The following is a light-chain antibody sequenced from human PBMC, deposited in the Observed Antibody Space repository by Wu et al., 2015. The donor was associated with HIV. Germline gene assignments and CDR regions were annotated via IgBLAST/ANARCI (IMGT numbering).Light chain of an antibody. CDR3: QQYGGAPFT. CDR2: GAS. CDR1: QSVSSNF. Sequence: EIVLTQSPGTLSLSPGERATLSCRASQSVSSNFLAWYQHRPGQAPWLLIYGASNRATGIPDRFSGSGSGTDFTLTISRLEPEDFAVYYCQQYGGAPFTFGGGTKMEI. V-gene: IGKV3-20*01. J-gene: IGKJ4*01.